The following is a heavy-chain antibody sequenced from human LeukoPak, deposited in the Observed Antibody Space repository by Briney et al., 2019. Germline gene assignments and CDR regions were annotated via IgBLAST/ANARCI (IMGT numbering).Heavy chain of an antibody. CDR1: GGSFSNYY. D-gene: IGHD1-7*01. CDR3: ARRWNYGRNYYIDV. CDR2: INDSGTI. J-gene: IGHJ6*03. Sequence: SETLSLTCAVYGGSFSNYYWSWIRQPPGKGLEWIGEINDSGTINYSPSLMSRVTISVDKSKNQFSLKLSSVTAADTAVYYCARRWNYGRNYYIDVWGKGATVSVSS. V-gene: IGHV4-34*01.